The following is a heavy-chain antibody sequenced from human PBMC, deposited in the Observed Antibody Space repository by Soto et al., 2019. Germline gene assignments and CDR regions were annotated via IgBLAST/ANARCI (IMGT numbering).Heavy chain of an antibody. D-gene: IGHD3-3*01. CDR3: ARDNNDFWSLYPLAFDY. J-gene: IGHJ4*02. CDR2: VSTSGNV. V-gene: IGHV4-4*07. CDR1: GGSLTKSY. Sequence: SETLSLTCTVSGGSLTKSYWSWFRQPAGKGLEWMGRVSTSGNVVSKASLRSRLTMSVDTSKNQFSLRLTSVTAADTAVYYCARDNNDFWSLYPLAFDYWGQGALVTVSS.